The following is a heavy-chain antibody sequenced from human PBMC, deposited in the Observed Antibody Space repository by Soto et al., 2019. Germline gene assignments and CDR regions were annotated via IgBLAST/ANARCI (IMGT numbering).Heavy chain of an antibody. CDR1: GFTFSDHY. V-gene: IGHV3-72*01. Sequence: EVRLVESGGGLVQPGGSLRLSCAASGFTFSDHYMDWVRQAPGKGLEWIGRIKNKDNSYYTEYAASVKGRFTISRDDSNSSLFLQMYSLKAEDTALYYCTRVRLGATTRYFDYWGRGTLVSVSS. CDR2: IKNKDNSYYT. J-gene: IGHJ4*02. D-gene: IGHD1-26*01. CDR3: TRVRLGATTRYFDY.